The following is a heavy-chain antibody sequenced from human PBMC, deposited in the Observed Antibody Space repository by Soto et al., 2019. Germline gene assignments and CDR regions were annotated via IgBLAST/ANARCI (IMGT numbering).Heavy chain of an antibody. CDR1: GGTFSSYA. Sequence: QVQLVQSGAEVKKPGSSVKVSCKASGGTFSSYAISWVRQAPGQGLEWMGGIIPIFGTANYAQKFQGRVTITADESTSTAYMELSSLRSEDTAVYYCARAVDTAPRGDPGENENYYYYGMDVWGQGTTVTVSS. CDR2: IIPIFGTA. J-gene: IGHJ6*02. D-gene: IGHD5-18*01. V-gene: IGHV1-69*01. CDR3: ARAVDTAPRGDPGENENYYYYGMDV.